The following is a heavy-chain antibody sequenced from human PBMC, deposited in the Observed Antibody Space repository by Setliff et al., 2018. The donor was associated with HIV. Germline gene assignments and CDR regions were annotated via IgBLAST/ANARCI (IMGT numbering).Heavy chain of an antibody. CDR3: AREPHYYDRSGHYSWFYFDY. D-gene: IGHD3-22*01. CDR1: GDSFSSNTNH. V-gene: IGHV4-39*07. Sequence: SETLSLTCTVSGDSFSSNTNHWGWIRQPPGKGLEWIGNIFHSGTTYYNPSLKSRVTIAIDTSKNQFSLKLTSLTAADTAVYFCAREPHYYDRSGHYSWFYFDYWGQGTLVTVSS. J-gene: IGHJ4*02. CDR2: IFHSGTT.